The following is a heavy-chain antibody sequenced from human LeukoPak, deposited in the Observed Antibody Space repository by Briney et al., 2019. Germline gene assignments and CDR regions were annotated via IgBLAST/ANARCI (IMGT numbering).Heavy chain of an antibody. CDR2: IFYTGST. J-gene: IGHJ3*02. CDR3: ARESPATPLTFDI. CDR1: GGSISSYY. V-gene: IGHV4-59*12. D-gene: IGHD2-15*01. Sequence: SETLSLTCTVSGGSISSYYWSWIRQPPGKGLEWIGNIFYTGSTKYNPSLKSRVTISVDTSKNQFSLKLSSVTAADTAVYYCARESPATPLTFDIWGQGTMVTVSS.